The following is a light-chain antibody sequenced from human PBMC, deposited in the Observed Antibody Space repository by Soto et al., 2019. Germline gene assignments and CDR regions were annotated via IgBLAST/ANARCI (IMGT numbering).Light chain of an antibody. CDR2: GAS. CDR1: RTVHSN. J-gene: IGKJ1*01. V-gene: IGKV3-15*01. Sequence: EIVMTQSPATLSVSQGDRVTLSFRASRTVHSNVAWYQHKPGQAPRLLIDGASFRATGMPARCCGSGVGTECTRTISSLQSEDFTVYYCQQYNKWPLTFGQGTKVDIK. CDR3: QQYNKWPLT.